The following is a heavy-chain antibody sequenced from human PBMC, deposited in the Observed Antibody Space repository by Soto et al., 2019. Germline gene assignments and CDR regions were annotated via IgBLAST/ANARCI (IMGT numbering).Heavy chain of an antibody. CDR1: GGSISSYY. V-gene: IGHV4-59*01. CDR3: ARSGGGYYDSSGYYSFDY. Sequence: TLSLTCTVSGGSISSYYWSWIRQPPGKGLEWIGYIYYSGSTNYNPSLKSRVTISVDTSKNQFSLKLSSVTAADTAVYYCARSGGGYYDSSGYYSFDYWGQGTLVTVSS. D-gene: IGHD3-22*01. J-gene: IGHJ4*02. CDR2: IYYSGST.